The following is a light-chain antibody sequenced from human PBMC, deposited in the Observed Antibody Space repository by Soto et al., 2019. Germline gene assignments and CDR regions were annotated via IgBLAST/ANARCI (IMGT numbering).Light chain of an antibody. CDR1: QGIGND. V-gene: IGKV1-6*01. J-gene: IGKJ1*01. CDR3: LQDYVYPWT. CDR2: EAS. Sequence: ALQVTQSPSSLSASVGDRVTISCRASQGIGNDLGWYQQKPGKAPKLLIYEASTLQTGVASRFSGSGSGTDFTLTSSSLQPEDFAAYYCLQDYVYPWTFGQGTKVEVK.